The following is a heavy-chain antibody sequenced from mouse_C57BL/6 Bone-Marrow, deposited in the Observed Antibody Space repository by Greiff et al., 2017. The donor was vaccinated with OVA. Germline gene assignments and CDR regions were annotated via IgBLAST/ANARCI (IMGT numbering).Heavy chain of an antibody. D-gene: IGHD1-1*01. CDR1: GYTFTSYG. Sequence: VQLQQSGAELVRPGSSVKMSCKTSGYTFTSYGINWVKQRPGQGLEWIGYIYIGNGYTEYNEKFKGKATLTSETYSSKAYMQLSSLTSEDSAIYFCARWALYYGPSMDYWGQGTSVTVSS. J-gene: IGHJ4*01. V-gene: IGHV1-58*01. CDR3: ARWALYYGPSMDY. CDR2: IYIGNGYT.